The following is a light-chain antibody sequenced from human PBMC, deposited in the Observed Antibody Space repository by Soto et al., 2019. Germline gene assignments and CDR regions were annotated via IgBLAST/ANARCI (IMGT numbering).Light chain of an antibody. J-gene: IGKJ1*01. V-gene: IGKV2-28*01. CDR1: ESLLHSNGYTY. CDR3: RQSIHTLT. Sequence: DPVMTQSPLSLPFTPGESASISCRSSESLLHSNGYTYLDWYLLKPGQSPQLLIYLASNRASGVTDRFSGSGSGTDFTLKISRVEAEDVGIYYCRQSIHTLTFGQGTKVEIK. CDR2: LAS.